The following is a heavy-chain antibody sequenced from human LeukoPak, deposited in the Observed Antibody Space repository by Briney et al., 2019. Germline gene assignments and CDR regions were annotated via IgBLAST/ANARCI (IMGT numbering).Heavy chain of an antibody. Sequence: ASVKVSCKASGYTFTGYYMHWVRQAPGQGLEWMGWINPNSGGTNYAQKFQGRVTMTRDTSISTAYTELSRLRSDDTAVYYCARDIGLVEMATIPSPGIDYWGQGTLVTVSS. CDR2: INPNSGGT. V-gene: IGHV1-2*02. CDR1: GYTFTGYY. D-gene: IGHD5-24*01. J-gene: IGHJ4*02. CDR3: ARDIGLVEMATIPSPGIDY.